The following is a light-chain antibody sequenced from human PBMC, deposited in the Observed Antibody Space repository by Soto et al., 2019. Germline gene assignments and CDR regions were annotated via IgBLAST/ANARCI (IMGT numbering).Light chain of an antibody. CDR2: DAS. J-gene: IGKJ5*01. Sequence: DIQLTQSPSSLSASVGDRVTITCQASQGISDNLNWYQQRPGKAPKLLIYDASNLQTGVPSRFSDSGSATNFTLTITSLQPDDIATYYCQHYDHVPIDFGQGTRLEIK. CDR1: QGISDN. CDR3: QHYDHVPID. V-gene: IGKV1-33*01.